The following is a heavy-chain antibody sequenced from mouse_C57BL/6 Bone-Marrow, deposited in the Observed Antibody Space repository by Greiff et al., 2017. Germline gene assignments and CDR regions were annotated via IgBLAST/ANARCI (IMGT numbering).Heavy chain of an antibody. CDR2: IDPSDSYT. Sequence: QVQLQQPGAELVMPGASVKLSCKASGYTFTSYWMHWVKQRPGQGLEWIGEIDPSDSYTNYNQKFKGKSTVTVDKSSSTAYMQLSSLTSEDSAVYYCAIYDYDRRSYAMDYWGQGTSVTVSS. V-gene: IGHV1-69*01. CDR3: AIYDYDRRSYAMDY. D-gene: IGHD2-4*01. J-gene: IGHJ4*01. CDR1: GYTFTSYW.